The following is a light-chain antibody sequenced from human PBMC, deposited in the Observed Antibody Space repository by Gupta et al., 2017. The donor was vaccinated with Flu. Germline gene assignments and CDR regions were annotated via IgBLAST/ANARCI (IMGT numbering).Light chain of an antibody. V-gene: IGLV2-14*01. CDR3: TSYTSARTVV. J-gene: IGLJ2*01. CDR1: NNDVGGYNY. CDR2: EVS. Sequence: QSALTQPSSVSGSPGQSITISCTGTNNDVGGYNYVSWYQQHPGKAHKLMIYEVSNRPSGVADRFSGSKSANTASLTISGLQAEDEADYYCTSYTSARTVVFGGGTKLTVL.